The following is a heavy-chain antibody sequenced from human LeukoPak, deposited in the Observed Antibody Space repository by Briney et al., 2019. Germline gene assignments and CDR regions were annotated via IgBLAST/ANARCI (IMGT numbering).Heavy chain of an antibody. CDR2: ITWNSGSI. V-gene: IGHV3-9*01. J-gene: IGHJ6*02. CDR3: AKDIGPQDQNPYYYYGMDV. D-gene: IGHD1-14*01. CDR1: GFTFDDYA. Sequence: GGSLRLSCAASGFTFDDYAMHWVRQAPGKGLEWVSGITWNSGSIGNADSVKGRFTISRDNAKNSLYLQMNSLRGEDTALYYCAKDIGPQDQNPYYYYGMDVWGQGTTVTVSS.